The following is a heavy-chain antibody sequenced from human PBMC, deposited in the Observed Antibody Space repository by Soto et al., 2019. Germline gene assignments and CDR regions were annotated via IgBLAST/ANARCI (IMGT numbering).Heavy chain of an antibody. CDR2: IYNGGST. J-gene: IGHJ6*02. V-gene: IGHV3-53*01. D-gene: IGHD6-13*01. Sequence: GGSLRLSCAASGFTVSSIYMSWVRQAPGKGLEWVSVIYNGGSTYYADSVKGRFTISRDNSKNTLYLQMNSLRAEDTAVYYCAREEGIAAAGRYYYGMDVWGQGTTVTVSS. CDR1: GFTVSSIY. CDR3: AREEGIAAAGRYYYGMDV.